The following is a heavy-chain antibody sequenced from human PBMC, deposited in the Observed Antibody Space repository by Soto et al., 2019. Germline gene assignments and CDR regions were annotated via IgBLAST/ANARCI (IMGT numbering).Heavy chain of an antibody. CDR1: GSTFSSYG. Sequence: PGGSLRLSCAASGSTFSSYGMHWVRQAPGKELEWVAVISYDGSNKYYADSVKGRFTISRDNSKNTLYLQMNSLRAEDTAVYYCAKDLITMIAVVHTGRYYGMDVWGQGTTVTVSS. CDR3: AKDLITMIAVVHTGRYYGMDV. D-gene: IGHD3-22*01. CDR2: ISYDGSNK. J-gene: IGHJ6*02. V-gene: IGHV3-30*18.